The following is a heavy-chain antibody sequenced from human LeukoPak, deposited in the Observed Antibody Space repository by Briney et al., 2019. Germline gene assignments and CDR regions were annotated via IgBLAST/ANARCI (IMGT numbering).Heavy chain of an antibody. V-gene: IGHV3-30*02. D-gene: IGHD4-17*01. J-gene: IGHJ4*02. Sequence: GGSLRLSCAASGFTFSSYGMHWVRQAPGKGLEWVAVIWYDGSNKYYADSVKGRFTISRDNSKNTLYLQMNSLRAEDTALYYCAKDQTTVTTGPDYWGQGTLVTVSS. CDR3: AKDQTTVTTGPDY. CDR2: IWYDGSNK. CDR1: GFTFSSYG.